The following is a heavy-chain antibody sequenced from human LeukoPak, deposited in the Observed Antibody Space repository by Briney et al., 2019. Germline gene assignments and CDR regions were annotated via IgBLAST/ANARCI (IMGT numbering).Heavy chain of an antibody. Sequence: GGSLRLSCAASGFTFSSYAMSWVRQAPGKGLERVSAISGSGGSTYYADSVKGRFTISRDNSKNTLYLQMNSLRAEDTAVYYCAKGNSQETLCYWGQGTLVTVSS. CDR3: AKGNSQETLCY. J-gene: IGHJ4*02. CDR1: GFTFSSYA. CDR2: ISGSGGST. V-gene: IGHV3-23*01. D-gene: IGHD4-23*01.